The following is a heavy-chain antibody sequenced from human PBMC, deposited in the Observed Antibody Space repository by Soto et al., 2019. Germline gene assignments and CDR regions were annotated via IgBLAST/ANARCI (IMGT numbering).Heavy chain of an antibody. J-gene: IGHJ4*02. CDR3: ARESDILTGYPFAY. D-gene: IGHD3-9*01. V-gene: IGHV4-34*01. CDR2: INHSGST. CDR1: GGSFSGYY. Sequence: PSETLSLTCAVYGGSFSGYYWSWIRQPPGKGLEWIGEINHSGSTNYDPSLKSRVTISVDTSKNQFSLKLSSVTAADTAVYYCARESDILTGYPFAYWGQGTLVTVSS.